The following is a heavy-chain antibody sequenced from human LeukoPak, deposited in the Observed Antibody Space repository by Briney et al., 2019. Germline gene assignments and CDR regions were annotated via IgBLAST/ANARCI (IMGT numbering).Heavy chain of an antibody. CDR1: GYTFTGYY. V-gene: IGHV1-2*02. Sequence: GASVKVSCKASGYTFTGYYMHWGRQAPGQGLEWMGWINPNSGGTNYAQKFQGRVTMTRDTSISTAYMELSRLRSDDTAVYYCARDTAMFPNWFDPWGQGTLVTVSS. J-gene: IGHJ5*02. CDR2: INPNSGGT. D-gene: IGHD5-18*01. CDR3: ARDTAMFPNWFDP.